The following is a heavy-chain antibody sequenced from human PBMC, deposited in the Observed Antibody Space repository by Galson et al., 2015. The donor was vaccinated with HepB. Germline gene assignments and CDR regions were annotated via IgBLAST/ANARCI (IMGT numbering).Heavy chain of an antibody. CDR2: IYPGDSDT. CDR3: ARYLRGGHCSSTSCYHDAFDI. Sequence: QSGAEVKKPGESLKISCKGSGYSFTSYWIGWVRQMPGKGLEWMGIIYPGDSDTRCSPSFQGQVTISADKSISTAYLQWSSLKASDTAMYYCARYLRGGHCSSTSCYHDAFDIWGQGTMVTVSS. D-gene: IGHD2-2*03. J-gene: IGHJ3*02. V-gene: IGHV5-51*01. CDR1: GYSFTSYW.